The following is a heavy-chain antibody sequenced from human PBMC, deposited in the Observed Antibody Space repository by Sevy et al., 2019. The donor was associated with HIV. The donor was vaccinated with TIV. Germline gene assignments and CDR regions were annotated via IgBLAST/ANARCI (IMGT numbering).Heavy chain of an antibody. CDR3: ARSSGWSQPTDY. CDR2: INSGRNYI. CDR1: GFSFSAYT. D-gene: IGHD6-19*01. Sequence: GGSLRLSCAASGFSFSAYTMNWVRQAPGKGLEWVSSINSGRNYIYYADSMKGRFTISRDNDKNSLYLQMNSLRVEDTAVYYCARSSGWSQPTDYWGQGTLVTVSS. V-gene: IGHV3-21*06. J-gene: IGHJ4*02.